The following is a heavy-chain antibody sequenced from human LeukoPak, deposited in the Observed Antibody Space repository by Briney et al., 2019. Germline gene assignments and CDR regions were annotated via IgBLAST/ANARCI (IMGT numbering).Heavy chain of an antibody. J-gene: IGHJ5*02. V-gene: IGHV4-39*07. Sequence: SETLSLTCTVSGGSISSSSYYWGWIRQPPGKGLEWIGSIYYSGSTYYNPSLKGRVTISVDTSKNQFSLKLSSVTAADTAVYYCARRSSSSWYIWFDPWGQGTLVTVSS. D-gene: IGHD6-13*01. CDR1: GGSISSSSYY. CDR2: IYYSGST. CDR3: ARRSSSSWYIWFDP.